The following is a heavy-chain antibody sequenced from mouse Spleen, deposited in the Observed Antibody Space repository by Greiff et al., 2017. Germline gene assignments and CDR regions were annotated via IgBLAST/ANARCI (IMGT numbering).Heavy chain of an antibody. V-gene: IGHV1-55*01. Sequence: QVQLQQPGAELVKPGASVKMSCKASGYTFTSYWITWVKQRPGQGLEWIGDIYPGSGSTNYNEKFKSKATLTVDTSSSTAYMQLSSLTSEDSAVYDCARRGDYGNYPYWYFDVWGAGTTVTVSS. CDR2: IYPGSGST. CDR1: GYTFTSYW. CDR3: ARRGDYGNYPYWYFDV. D-gene: IGHD2-1*01. J-gene: IGHJ1*01.